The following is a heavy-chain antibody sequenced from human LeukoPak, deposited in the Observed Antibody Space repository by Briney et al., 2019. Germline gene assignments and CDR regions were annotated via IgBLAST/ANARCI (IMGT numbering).Heavy chain of an antibody. J-gene: IGHJ4*02. CDR1: GFTFSSYW. Sequence: GGSLRLSCAASGFTFSSYWMSWVRQAPGKGLEWVANIKQDGSEKYYVDSVRGRFTISRDNAKNSLYLQMNSLRAEDTAVYYCAREDYGGNSDYWGQGTLVTVSS. CDR2: IKQDGSEK. D-gene: IGHD4-23*01. V-gene: IGHV3-7*01. CDR3: AREDYGGNSDY.